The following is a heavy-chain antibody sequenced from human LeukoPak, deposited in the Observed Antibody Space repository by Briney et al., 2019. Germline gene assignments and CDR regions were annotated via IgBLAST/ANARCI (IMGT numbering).Heavy chain of an antibody. CDR1: GFTFSSYD. V-gene: IGHV3-30-3*01. Sequence: GGSLRLSCAASGFTFSSYDIHWVRQAPGKGLEWVALISSDGNTKHYSDSVKGRFTISRDNSKNTLYLQMNSLRAEDTAVYYCAKDLYSNYYYYYYMDVWGKGTTVTVSS. CDR2: ISSDGNTK. D-gene: IGHD4-11*01. J-gene: IGHJ6*03. CDR3: AKDLYSNYYYYYYMDV.